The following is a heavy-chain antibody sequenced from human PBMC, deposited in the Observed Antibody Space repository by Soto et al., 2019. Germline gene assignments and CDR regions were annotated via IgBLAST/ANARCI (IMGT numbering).Heavy chain of an antibody. CDR2: INHSGST. D-gene: IGHD2-2*01. Sequence: ETLSLTCAVYGGSFSGYYWSWIRQPLGKGLEWIGEINHSGSTNYNPSLKSRVTISVDTSKNQFSLKLSSVTAADTAVYYCARGRRVVPYYYYYGMDVWGQGTTVTVSS. CDR3: ARGRRVVPYYYYYGMDV. V-gene: IGHV4-34*01. J-gene: IGHJ6*02. CDR1: GGSFSGYY.